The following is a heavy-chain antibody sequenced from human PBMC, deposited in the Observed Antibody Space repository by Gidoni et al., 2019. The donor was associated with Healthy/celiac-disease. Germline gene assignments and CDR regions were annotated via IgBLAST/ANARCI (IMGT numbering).Heavy chain of an antibody. CDR3: ARGFGELLEYYYYGMDV. CDR2: INSDGSST. V-gene: IGHV3-74*01. Sequence: EVQLVESGGVLVQPGGSLRLSCAASGFTFSSYWMHWVRQAPGKGLGWVSRINSDGSSTSYADSVKGRFTISRDNAKNTLYLQMNSLRAEDTAVYYCARGFGELLEYYYYGMDVWGQGTTVTVSS. D-gene: IGHD3-10*01. J-gene: IGHJ6*02. CDR1: GFTFSSYW.